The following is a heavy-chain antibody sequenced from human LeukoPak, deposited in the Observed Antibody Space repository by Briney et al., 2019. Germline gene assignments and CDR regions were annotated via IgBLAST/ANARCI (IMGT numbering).Heavy chain of an antibody. D-gene: IGHD3-16*02. J-gene: IGHJ4*02. Sequence: KPGGSLRLSCAVSGFTFSDYYMSWIRQAPGKGLEWVSYISSGGSTISHADSVKGRFTISRDNAENSLYLQMNSLRAEDTAVYYCAKSANYDYVWGSYRPYFDYWGQGTLVTVSS. CDR3: AKSANYDYVWGSYRPYFDY. V-gene: IGHV3-11*01. CDR2: ISSGGSTI. CDR1: GFTFSDYY.